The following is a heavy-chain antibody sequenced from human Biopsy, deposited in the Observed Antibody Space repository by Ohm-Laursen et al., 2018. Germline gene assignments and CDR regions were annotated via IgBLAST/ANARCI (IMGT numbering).Heavy chain of an antibody. CDR2: INYRGNT. J-gene: IGHJ6*02. CDR1: GASIEEYY. Sequence: GTLSLTWTVSGASIEEYYWTWIRQAPGKTLEWIASINYRGNTNYNPSLKSRATISLDTSRNQVSLRLSSVTAADTAVYYCARGIAVVRSLDVWGQGTTVAVSS. V-gene: IGHV4-59*08. CDR3: ARGIAVVRSLDV. D-gene: IGHD5-18*01.